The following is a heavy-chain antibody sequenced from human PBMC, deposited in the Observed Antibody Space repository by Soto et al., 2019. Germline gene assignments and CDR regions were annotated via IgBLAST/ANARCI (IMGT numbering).Heavy chain of an antibody. CDR2: ISSDETIV. D-gene: IGHD1-26*01. V-gene: IGHV3-48*02. CDR3: VRGGGVGTTWGYY. CDR1: GYTFRGYG. J-gene: IGHJ4*02. Sequence: EVQVVASGGGLVQPGGSLILSCEGFGYTFRGYGMIWCRQAPGKGLECASYISSDETIVNYADSVKGRFTSSRDSAKNSLFLQMNSLRDEDTAVYYCVRGGGVGTTWGYYWGQGAQVTVSS.